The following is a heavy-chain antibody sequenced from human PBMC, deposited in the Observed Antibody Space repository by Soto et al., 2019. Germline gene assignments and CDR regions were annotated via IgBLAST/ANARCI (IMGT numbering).Heavy chain of an antibody. D-gene: IGHD5-18*01. J-gene: IGHJ6*02. CDR1: GFTFTSSA. CDR3: AAMITLIQLWSHYYYYYGMDV. Sequence: SVKVSCKASGFTFTSSAVQWVRQARGQRLEWIGWIVVGSGNTNYAQKFQERVTITRDMSTSTAYMELSSLRSEDTAVYYCAAMITLIQLWSHYYYYYGMDVWGQGTTVTVSS. V-gene: IGHV1-58*01. CDR2: IVVGSGNT.